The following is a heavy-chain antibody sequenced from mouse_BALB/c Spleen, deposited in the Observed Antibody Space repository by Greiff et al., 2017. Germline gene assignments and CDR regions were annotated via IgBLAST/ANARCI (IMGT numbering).Heavy chain of an antibody. CDR3: TRLDY. CDR1: GYTFTSYW. J-gene: IGHJ2*01. Sequence: VQLQQPGAELVRPGASVKLSCKASGYTFTSYWINWVKQRPGQGLEWIGNIYPSDSYTNYNQKFKDKATLTVDKSSSTAYMQLSSPTSEDSAVYYCTRLDYWGQGTTLTVSS. CDR2: IYPSDSYT. V-gene: IGHV1-69*02.